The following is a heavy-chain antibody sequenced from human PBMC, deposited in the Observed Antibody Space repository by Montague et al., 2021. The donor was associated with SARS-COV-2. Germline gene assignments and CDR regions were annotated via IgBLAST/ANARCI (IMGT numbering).Heavy chain of an antibody. CDR3: TRLPRGSGTWGYFDY. D-gene: IGHD3-10*01. J-gene: IGHJ4*02. CDR1: DGPIRSYY. Sequence: SETLSLTCTVSDGPIRSYYWNWMRQTPGKGLEWIGYMHDSGTANYNPSLRSRVTLMVDASRNQFSLELSSVTAADTAMYYCTRLPRGSGTWGYFDYWAQGTLVTVSS. V-gene: IGHV4-59*08. CDR2: MHDSGTA.